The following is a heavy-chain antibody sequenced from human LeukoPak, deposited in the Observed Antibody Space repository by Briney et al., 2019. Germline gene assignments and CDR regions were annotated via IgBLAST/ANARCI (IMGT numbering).Heavy chain of an antibody. CDR1: GFTFDDYA. CDR3: AKSQNKLWSVSSYFDY. J-gene: IGHJ4*02. Sequence: PGRSLRLSCAASGFTFDDYAMHWVRQAPGKGLEWVSGISWNSGSIGYADSVKGRFTISRDNAKNSLYLQMNSLRAEDTALYYCAKSQNKLWSVSSYFDYWGQGTLVTVSS. CDR2: ISWNSGSI. V-gene: IGHV3-9*01. D-gene: IGHD5-18*01.